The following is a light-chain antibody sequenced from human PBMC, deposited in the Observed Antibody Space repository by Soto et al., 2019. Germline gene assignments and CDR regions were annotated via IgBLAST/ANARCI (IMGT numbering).Light chain of an antibody. CDR3: TAWDDSLNDVV. Sequence: QSVLTQPPSASGTPGQRVTISCSGSRSNIGSNTVDWYQQLPGTAPKLLMYSNNERPSGVPDRFSGSKSGTSASLAISGLQSEDEADYYGTAWDDSLNDVVFGGGTKLTVL. CDR1: RSNIGSNT. CDR2: SNN. V-gene: IGLV1-44*01. J-gene: IGLJ2*01.